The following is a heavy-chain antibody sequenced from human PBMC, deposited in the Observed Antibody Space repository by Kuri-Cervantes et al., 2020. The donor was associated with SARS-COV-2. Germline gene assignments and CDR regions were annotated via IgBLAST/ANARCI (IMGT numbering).Heavy chain of an antibody. CDR3: ARRPITRARVSYWYFDL. V-gene: IGHV3-48*04. J-gene: IGHJ2*01. CDR1: GFTFSTYS. D-gene: IGHD3-10*01. CDR2: ISSSGSTI. Sequence: GGSLRLSCEASGFTFSTYSMNWVRQAPGKGLQWVASISSSGSTIHYADSVKGRFTISRDNAKNSLYLQMNSLRAEDTAVYYCARRPITRARVSYWYFDLWGRGTLVTVSS.